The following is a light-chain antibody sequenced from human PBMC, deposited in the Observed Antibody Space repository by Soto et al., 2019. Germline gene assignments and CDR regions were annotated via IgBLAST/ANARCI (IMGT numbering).Light chain of an antibody. J-gene: IGKJ4*01. Sequence: EIVMTQSPATLSVSPGEIDTLSCRSSPSVSSNLAGYQHKPGQAPRLLLHGASTGATGIPARFSSSGSGTEFTLTISSLQSEDFAVYYCQQYNNWSPLTVGGGTKVEIK. V-gene: IGKV3-15*01. CDR2: GAS. CDR1: PSVSSN. CDR3: QQYNNWSPLT.